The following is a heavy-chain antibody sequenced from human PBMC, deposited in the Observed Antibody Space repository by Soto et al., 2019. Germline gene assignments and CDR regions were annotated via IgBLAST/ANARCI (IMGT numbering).Heavy chain of an antibody. J-gene: IGHJ2*01. Sequence: QVRLQQWGAGLLKPSETLPLTCAVYGGSFSDYYWSWIRQPPGKGLEWIGEINHSGSTNYNPSLKSRVTISVDTSKNQFSLNLSSVTAADTAVYYCAREVPSRYFDLWGRGTPVTVSS. CDR2: INHSGST. CDR1: GGSFSDYY. D-gene: IGHD3-10*01. CDR3: AREVPSRYFDL. V-gene: IGHV4-34*01.